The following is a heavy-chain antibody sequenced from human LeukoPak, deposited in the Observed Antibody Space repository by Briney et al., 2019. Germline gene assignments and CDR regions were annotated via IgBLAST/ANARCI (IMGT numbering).Heavy chain of an antibody. CDR1: GFTFSSYA. V-gene: IGHV3-23*01. Sequence: GGSLRLSCAASGFTFSSYAMSWVRQAPGKGLEWVSAISGSGGSTYYADSVKGRFTISRDNSKNTLYLQMNSLRAEDTAVYYCAKVAVPLYYYYYGMDVWGQGTTVTVSS. J-gene: IGHJ6*02. CDR2: ISGSGGST. D-gene: IGHD1-1*01. CDR3: AKVAVPLYYYYYGMDV.